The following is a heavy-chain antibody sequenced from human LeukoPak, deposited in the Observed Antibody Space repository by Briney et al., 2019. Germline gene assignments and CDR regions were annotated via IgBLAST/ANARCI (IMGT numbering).Heavy chain of an antibody. CDR3: ARNSGSSTNAFDI. D-gene: IGHD1-26*01. CDR2: MNPNSGNT. CDR1: GYTFTGYD. J-gene: IGHJ3*02. V-gene: IGHV1-8*03. Sequence: ASVKVSCKAYGYTFTGYDINWVRQATGQGLEWMGWMNPNSGNTGYAQKFQGRVTITRNTSISTAYMELSSLRSEDTAVYYCARNSGSSTNAFDIWGQGTMVTVSS.